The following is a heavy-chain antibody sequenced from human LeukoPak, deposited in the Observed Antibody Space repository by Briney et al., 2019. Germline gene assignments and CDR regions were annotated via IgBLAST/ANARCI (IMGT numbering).Heavy chain of an antibody. J-gene: IGHJ4*02. D-gene: IGHD2-15*01. V-gene: IGHV4-34*01. CDR1: GFTFSSYS. Sequence: GSLRLSCAASGFTFSSYSMNWVRQPPGKGLEWIGEINHSGSTNYNPSLKSRVTISVDTSKNQFSLKLSSVTAADTAVYYCARRVGYCSGGSCYSIDYWGQGTLVTVSS. CDR3: ARRVGYCSGGSCYSIDY. CDR2: INHSGST.